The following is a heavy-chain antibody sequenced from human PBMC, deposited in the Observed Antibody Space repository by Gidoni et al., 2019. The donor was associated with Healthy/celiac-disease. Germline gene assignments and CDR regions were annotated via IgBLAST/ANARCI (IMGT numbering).Heavy chain of an antibody. D-gene: IGHD3-16*02. CDR2: INHRGST. CDR3: ASMLSYDYIWGSYRDHYFDY. V-gene: IGHV4-34*01. J-gene: IGHJ4*02. CDR1: GGSFSGYY. Sequence: QVQLQQWGAGLLKPSETLSLTCAVYGGSFSGYYWSWIRQPPGKGLEWIGEINHRGSTNYNPSLKSRVTISVDTSKNQFSLKLSSVTAADTAVYYCASMLSYDYIWGSYRDHYFDYWGQGTLVTVSS.